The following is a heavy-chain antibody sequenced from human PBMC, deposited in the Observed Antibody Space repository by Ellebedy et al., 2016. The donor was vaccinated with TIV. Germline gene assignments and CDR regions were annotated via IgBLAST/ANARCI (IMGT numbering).Heavy chain of an antibody. CDR1: GFTFSSYW. V-gene: IGHV3-7*01. Sequence: PGGSLRLSCAASGFTFSSYWMSRVRQAPGEGLEWVANINQDGSRTHYVDSVKGRFTISRDNAQNSLYLQVNGLRAEDTALYYCARGPPGYNAGRHEYWGQGTLVTVSS. CDR3: ARGPPGYNAGRHEY. J-gene: IGHJ4*02. D-gene: IGHD1-14*01. CDR2: INQDGSRT.